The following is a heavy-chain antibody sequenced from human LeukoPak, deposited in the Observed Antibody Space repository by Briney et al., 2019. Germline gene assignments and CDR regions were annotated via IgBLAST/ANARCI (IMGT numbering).Heavy chain of an antibody. J-gene: IGHJ4*02. V-gene: IGHV4-38-2*02. CDR2: IYHSGST. CDR3: ARDSWSDY. CDR1: GYSISSGYY. Sequence: SETLSLTCTVSGYSISSGYYWGWIRQPPGKGLEWIGSIYHSGSTYYNPSLKSRVTISVDTSKNQFSLKLSSVTAADTAVYYCARDSWSDYWGQGTLVTVPS.